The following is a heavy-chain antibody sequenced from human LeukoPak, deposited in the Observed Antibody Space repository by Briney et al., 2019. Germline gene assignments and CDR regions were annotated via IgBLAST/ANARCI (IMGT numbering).Heavy chain of an antibody. J-gene: IGHJ4*02. D-gene: IGHD6-19*01. CDR3: ARRSGWYLRPYLDY. CDR1: GGSFSGYY. V-gene: IGHV4-34*01. CDR2: INHSGST. Sequence: SETLSLTCAVYGGSFSGYYWSWIRQPPGKGLEWIGEINHSGSTNYNPSLKSRVTISVDTSKNQFSLKLSSVTAADTAVYYCARRSGWYLRPYLDYWAREPWSPSPQ.